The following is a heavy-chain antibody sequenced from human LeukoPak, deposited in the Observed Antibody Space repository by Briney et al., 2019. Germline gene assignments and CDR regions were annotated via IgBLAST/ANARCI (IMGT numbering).Heavy chain of an antibody. J-gene: IGHJ4*02. D-gene: IGHD3-10*01. Sequence: ASVKVSCKASGYTFTSYAMNWVRQAPGQGLEWMGWINPNSGGTNYAQKFQGRVTMTRDTSISTAYMELSRLRSDDTAVYYCARGRITMVRGVIDYWGQGTLVTVSS. V-gene: IGHV1-2*02. CDR3: ARGRITMVRGVIDY. CDR1: GYTFTSYA. CDR2: INPNSGGT.